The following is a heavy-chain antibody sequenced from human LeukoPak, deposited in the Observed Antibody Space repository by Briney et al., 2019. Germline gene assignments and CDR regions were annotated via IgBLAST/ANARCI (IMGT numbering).Heavy chain of an antibody. CDR3: ARVVPAASYYYYYYMDV. Sequence: GASVKVSCKASGGTFSSYAISWVRQAPGQGLEWMGGIIPIFGTANYAQKFQGRVTITADESTSTAYMELSSLRSEDTAVYYCARVVPAASYYYYYYMDVWGKGTTVTVSS. CDR2: IIPIFGTA. D-gene: IGHD2-2*01. V-gene: IGHV1-69*13. CDR1: GGTFSSYA. J-gene: IGHJ6*03.